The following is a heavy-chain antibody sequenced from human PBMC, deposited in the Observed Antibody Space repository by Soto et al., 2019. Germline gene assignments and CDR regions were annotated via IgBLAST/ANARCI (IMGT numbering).Heavy chain of an antibody. Sequence: SSETLSLTCAVYGGSFSGYYWTWIRQPPGTGLEWIGEINHSGSTNYNPSLKSRVTISVDTSKNQFSLKLTSVTAADTAVYYRARDKITGLFDYWGQGTLVTASS. CDR3: ARDKITGLFDY. CDR1: GGSFSGYY. D-gene: IGHD2-8*02. V-gene: IGHV4-34*01. J-gene: IGHJ4*02. CDR2: INHSGST.